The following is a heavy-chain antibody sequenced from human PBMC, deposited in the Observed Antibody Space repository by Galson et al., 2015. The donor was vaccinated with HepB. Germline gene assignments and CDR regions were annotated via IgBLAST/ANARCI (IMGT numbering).Heavy chain of an antibody. Sequence: SVKVSCKASGYTFTGYYMHWVRQAPGQGLEWMGWINPNSGGTNYAQKFQGWVTMTRDTSISTAYMELSRLRSDDTAVYYCARGPFTDYGDYGVKASRFLDDAGETYAFEIWGQGTMVTVSS. V-gene: IGHV1-2*04. D-gene: IGHD4-17*01. J-gene: IGHJ3*02. CDR1: GYTFTGYY. CDR3: ARGPFTDYGDYGVKASRFLDDAGETYAFEI. CDR2: INPNSGGT.